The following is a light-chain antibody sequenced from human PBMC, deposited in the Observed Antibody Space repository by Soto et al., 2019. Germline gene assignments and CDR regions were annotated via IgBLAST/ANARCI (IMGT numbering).Light chain of an antibody. CDR3: QQYNSGPYT. V-gene: IGKV3-20*01. CDR2: ATS. J-gene: IGKJ2*01. Sequence: EIVLPQSPGTLSLSPGERATLSCRASQSVSSRDLAWYQQKPGQAPRLLIYATSSRATGIPDRFSGSGSGTDFTLTISRLEPEDFAVYYCQQYNSGPYTFGQGTKLEIK. CDR1: QSVSSRD.